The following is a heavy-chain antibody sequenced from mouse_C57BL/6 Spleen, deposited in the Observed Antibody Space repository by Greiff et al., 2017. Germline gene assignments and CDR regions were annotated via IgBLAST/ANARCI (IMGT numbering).Heavy chain of an antibody. V-gene: IGHV1-7*01. CDR3: AREGDGRYYYFDC. Sequence: VQLQQSGAELAKPGASVKLSCKASGYTFTSYWMNWVKQRPRQGLEWIGYINPSSGNTKYNPKFKDKATLTADNSYSTAYMQLSSLTDEDSAVYYCAREGDGRYYYFDCWGQVTTLTVS. D-gene: IGHD1-1*01. CDR2: INPSSGNT. J-gene: IGHJ2*01. CDR1: GYTFTSYW.